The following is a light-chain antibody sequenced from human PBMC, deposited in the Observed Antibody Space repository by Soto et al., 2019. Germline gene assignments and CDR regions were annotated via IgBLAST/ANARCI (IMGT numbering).Light chain of an antibody. CDR3: QQYGSSPHT. CDR2: GAS. Sequence: EIVLTQSPGTLSLSPGERATLSCRASQSVSSSYLAWYQQKPGQAPRLLIYGASSRATGITDSFSGSGSGTDFTLTISRLEPEDFAAYYCQQYGSSPHTFGQGTKVEIK. V-gene: IGKV3-20*01. J-gene: IGKJ1*01. CDR1: QSVSSSY.